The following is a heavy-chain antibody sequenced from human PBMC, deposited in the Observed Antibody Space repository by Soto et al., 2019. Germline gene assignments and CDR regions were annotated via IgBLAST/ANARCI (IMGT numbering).Heavy chain of an antibody. J-gene: IGHJ5*02. Sequence: ASVKVSCKASGYTFSSYAIHWVRQAPGQRLEWMGWIDTGSGNAKYSLKFQGRVTFTRDTSASTVYVELSRLTSEDTAVYYCARRANWFDPWGQGTLVTVS. CDR3: ARRANWFDP. CDR2: IDTGSGNA. CDR1: GYTFSSYA. V-gene: IGHV1-3*04.